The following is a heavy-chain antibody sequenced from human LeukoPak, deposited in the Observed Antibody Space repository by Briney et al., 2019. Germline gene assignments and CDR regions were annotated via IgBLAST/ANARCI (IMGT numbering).Heavy chain of an antibody. CDR1: AFTFSSYA. V-gene: IGHV3-33*08. CDR2: IWYDGSNK. Sequence: PGGSLRLSCAASAFTFSSYAMSWVRQAPGKGLEWVAVIWYDGSNKYYADSVKGRFTISRDNSKNTLYLQMNSLRAEDTAVYYCATITHYDSSGYYSRYFRHWGQGTLVTVSS. D-gene: IGHD3-22*01. J-gene: IGHJ1*01. CDR3: ATITHYDSSGYYSRYFRH.